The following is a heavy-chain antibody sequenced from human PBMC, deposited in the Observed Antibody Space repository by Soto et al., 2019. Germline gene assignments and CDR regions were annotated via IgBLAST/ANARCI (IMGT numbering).Heavy chain of an antibody. CDR2: INHSVRT. Sequence: QVQLQQWGAGLLKPSETLSLTCAVYGGSFSGYYWSWIRHPPGKGLEWIGEINHSVRTNYTTSLKSRVNISVYPSKNQFSLKLSSVTAAATAVYYCARAVAARPFFYFDYWGQGNLVNVSS. CDR3: ARAVAARPFFYFDY. CDR1: GGSFSGYY. V-gene: IGHV4-34*01. D-gene: IGHD6-6*01. J-gene: IGHJ4*02.